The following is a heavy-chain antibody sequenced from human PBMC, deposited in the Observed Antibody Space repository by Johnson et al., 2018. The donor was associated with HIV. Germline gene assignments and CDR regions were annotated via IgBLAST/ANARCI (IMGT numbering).Heavy chain of an antibody. D-gene: IGHD3-10*01. J-gene: IGHJ3*02. V-gene: IGHV3-13*01. CDR2: IGSAGDT. Sequence: QLVESGGGLVQPGGSLRLSCAASGFTFSSYDMHWVRQATGKGLEWVSGIGSAGDTYYPGSVKGRFTISRENAKNSLYLQMHSLRAGDTAVYYCARVGAFGDGISLGAFDIWGQGTMVTVSS. CDR1: GFTFSSYD. CDR3: ARVGAFGDGISLGAFDI.